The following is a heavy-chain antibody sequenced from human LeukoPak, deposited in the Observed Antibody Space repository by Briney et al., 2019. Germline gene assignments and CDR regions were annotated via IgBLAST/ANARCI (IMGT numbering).Heavy chain of an antibody. CDR2: IYTSGST. CDR1: GGSISSYY. J-gene: IGHJ3*02. Sequence: SETLSLTCTVSGGSISSYYWSWIRQPAGKGLEWIGRIYTSGSTNYNPSLKSRVTMSVDTSKNQFSLKLSSVTATDTAVYYCARGYVLLWFGELVLSDAFDIWGQGTMVTVSS. CDR3: ARGYVLLWFGELVLSDAFDI. V-gene: IGHV4-4*07. D-gene: IGHD3-10*01.